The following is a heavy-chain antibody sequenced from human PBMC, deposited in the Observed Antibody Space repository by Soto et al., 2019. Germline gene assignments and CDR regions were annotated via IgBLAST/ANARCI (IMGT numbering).Heavy chain of an antibody. D-gene: IGHD3-10*01. CDR2: ISGSGGST. CDR1: GFTFSSYA. Sequence: GGSLRLSCAASGFTFSSYAMSWVRQAPGKGLEWVSAISGSGGSTYYADSVKGRFTISRDNSKNTLYLQMNSLRAEDTAVYYCAKVFGELFGYYYYGMDVWGQGTTVTVSS. J-gene: IGHJ6*02. CDR3: AKVFGELFGYYYYGMDV. V-gene: IGHV3-23*01.